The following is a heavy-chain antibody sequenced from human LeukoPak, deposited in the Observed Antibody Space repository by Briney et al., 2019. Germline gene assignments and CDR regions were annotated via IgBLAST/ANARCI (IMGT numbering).Heavy chain of an antibody. Sequence: SETLSLTCAVYGGSFSGYYWSWIRQPPGKGREWIGEINHSGSTNYNPSLKSRVPISVDTSNNQFSLKLSSVTAADTAVYYCARGRRIFGVVAPNFDYWGQGTLVTVSS. CDR2: INHSGST. V-gene: IGHV4-34*01. D-gene: IGHD3-3*01. CDR1: GGSFSGYY. CDR3: ARGRRIFGVVAPNFDY. J-gene: IGHJ4*02.